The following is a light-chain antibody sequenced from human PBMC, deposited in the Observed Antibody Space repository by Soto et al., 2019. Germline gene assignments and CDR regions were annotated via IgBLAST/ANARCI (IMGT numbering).Light chain of an antibody. J-gene: IGKJ3*01. V-gene: IGKV3-20*01. CDR3: QQYGSSPLIT. CDR1: QSVSSSY. CDR2: GAS. Sequence: EIVLTQSPGTLSLSPGERATLSCRASQSVSSSYLAWYQQKPGQAPRLLIYGASSRATGIPDRFSGSGSGPDYTLTISRLEPEEFAVYYCQQYGSSPLITFGPGTKVDIK.